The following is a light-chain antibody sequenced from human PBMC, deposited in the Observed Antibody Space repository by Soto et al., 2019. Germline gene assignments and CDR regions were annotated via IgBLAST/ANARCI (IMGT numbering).Light chain of an antibody. V-gene: IGLV2-11*01. CDR1: SSDVGGYNY. Sequence: QSALTQPRSVSGSPGQSVTISYTGTSSDVGGYNYVSWYLQHPGKAPKVMIYDVSKRPSGVPDRFSGSKSGNTASLTISGLQSEDEADYYCCSYAGSSTFPYVFGTGTKVTVL. CDR2: DVS. CDR3: CSYAGSSTFPYV. J-gene: IGLJ1*01.